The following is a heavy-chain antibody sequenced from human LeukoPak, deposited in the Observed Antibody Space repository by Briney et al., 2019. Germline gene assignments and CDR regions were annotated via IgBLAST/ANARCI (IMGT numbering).Heavy chain of an antibody. CDR2: IKSKTDDGTT. Sequence: GGSLRLSCAASGFIFSNAWMSWVRQAPGKGLEWVGRIKSKTDDGTTDCAAPVKGRFSTSRDDSKNTLYLQMNSLKTEDTAVYYCTTGGSGWPCDCWGQGTLVTVSS. J-gene: IGHJ4*02. CDR1: GFIFSNAW. D-gene: IGHD6-19*01. CDR3: TTGGSGWPCDC. V-gene: IGHV3-15*01.